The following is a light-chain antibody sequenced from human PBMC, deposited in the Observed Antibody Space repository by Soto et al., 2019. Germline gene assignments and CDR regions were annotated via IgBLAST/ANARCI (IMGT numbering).Light chain of an antibody. CDR2: GAS. CDR1: QSVSSNY. J-gene: IGKJ1*01. CDR3: QQYGSSPWT. V-gene: IGKV3-20*01. Sequence: EIVLTQSPGTLSLSPGERATLSCRASQSVSSNYLAWYQQKPGQTPRLLIYGASSRATGIPDRFSGSGSGTALTLTISRLEPEDFAVFYCQQYGSSPWTFGQGTKVEIK.